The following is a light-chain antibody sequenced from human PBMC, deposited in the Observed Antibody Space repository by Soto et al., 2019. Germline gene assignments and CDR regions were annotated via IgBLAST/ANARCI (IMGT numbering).Light chain of an antibody. Sequence: QSALTQPASVSGSPGQSITISCAGTSSDVGGYNYVSWYQQHPGKVPRLIISDVNKRPSGVYDRFSGSKSGNTASLTISGLLDEDEADYYCASFTRSVTVVFGGGTKLTVL. CDR3: ASFTRSVTVV. J-gene: IGLJ2*01. CDR1: SSDVGGYNY. V-gene: IGLV2-14*03. CDR2: DVN.